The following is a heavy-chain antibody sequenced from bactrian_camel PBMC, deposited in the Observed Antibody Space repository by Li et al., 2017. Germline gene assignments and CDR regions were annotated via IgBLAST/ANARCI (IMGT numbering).Heavy chain of an antibody. D-gene: IGHD4*01. V-gene: IGHV3S63*01. J-gene: IGHJ4*01. Sequence: QVQLVESGGGSVQVGGSLRLSCKASGSAFWHYCMGWVRQAPGKEREGVALIYTRDHSTYYLDSVKGRFTISQDNAKNTVYLQMDSLKPEDTAMYYCAAELDSDYVCFTPDPEVADFTYWGQGTQVTVS. CDR3: AAELDSDYVCFTPDPEVADFTY. CDR2: IYTRDHST. CDR1: GSAFWHYC.